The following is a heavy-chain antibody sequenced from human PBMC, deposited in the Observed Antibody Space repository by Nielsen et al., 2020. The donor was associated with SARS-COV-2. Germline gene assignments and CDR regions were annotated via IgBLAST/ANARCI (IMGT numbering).Heavy chain of an antibody. Sequence: GESLKISCAASGFTVSSYGMHWVRQAPGRGLEWVGRVRSKTNNYETAYAASVKGRFTISRDESKNMAYLQMTSLKTEDTAVYYCKHYYERDVWGQGTTVTVSS. V-gene: IGHV3-73*01. CDR3: KHYYERDV. CDR2: VRSKTNNYET. CDR1: GFTVSSYG. J-gene: IGHJ6*02.